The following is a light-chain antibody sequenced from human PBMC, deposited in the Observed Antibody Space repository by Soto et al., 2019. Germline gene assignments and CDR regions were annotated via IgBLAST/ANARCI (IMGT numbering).Light chain of an antibody. CDR2: DAS. V-gene: IGKV3-11*01. Sequence: EIVLTQSPVSLNLSPGERATLSCRASQSINSYLAWYQQKPGQAPRLFIYDASNRATGIPARFSGSGSGTDFTLTISSLEPEDFAVYYFAPRYQRPFWFG. CDR1: QSINSY. CDR3: APRYQRPFW. J-gene: IGKJ1*01.